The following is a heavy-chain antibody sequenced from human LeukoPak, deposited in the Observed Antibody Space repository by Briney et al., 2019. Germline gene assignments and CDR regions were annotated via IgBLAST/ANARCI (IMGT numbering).Heavy chain of an antibody. CDR3: ACNDFWSGLFDY. CDR2: INPNSGGT. CDR1: GYTFTGYY. Sequence: GASVKVSCKASGYTFTGYYMHWVRQAPGQGLEWMGRINPNSGGTNYAQKFQGRVTMTRDTSISTAYMELSRLRSDDTAVYYCACNDFWSGLFDYWGQGTLVTVSS. V-gene: IGHV1-2*06. D-gene: IGHD3-3*01. J-gene: IGHJ4*02.